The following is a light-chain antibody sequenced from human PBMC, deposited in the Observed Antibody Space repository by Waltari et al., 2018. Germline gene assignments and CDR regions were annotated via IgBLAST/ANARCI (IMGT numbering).Light chain of an antibody. CDR2: DAS. V-gene: IGKV3-20*01. CDR1: QSVSNNY. CDR3: QQYGNPALT. J-gene: IGKJ4*01. Sequence: EIVLTQSPGSLPLSLGQGASISCRSSQSVSNNYFAWYQKKPGQAPRLLIYDASTRATGIPDRFSGSGSGTDFTLTISRLEPEDFAVYYCQQYGNPALTFGGGSKVEIK.